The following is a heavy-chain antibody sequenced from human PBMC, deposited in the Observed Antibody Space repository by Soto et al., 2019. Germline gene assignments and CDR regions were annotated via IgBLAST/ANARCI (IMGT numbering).Heavy chain of an antibody. CDR1: GYIFANYV. J-gene: IGHJ6*02. CDR2: ISPYTGNT. CDR3: VMVDNYVTPTPQDV. V-gene: IGHV1-18*01. D-gene: IGHD3-16*01. Sequence: QVQLVQSGDEVKKPGASVKVSCKASGYIFANYVITWVRQAPGQGLEWRGWISPYTGNTDSATKVQGRVTMTTDTSTSTAYMDLESLTSDDTAVYYCVMVDNYVTPTPQDVWGQGTTVTVSS.